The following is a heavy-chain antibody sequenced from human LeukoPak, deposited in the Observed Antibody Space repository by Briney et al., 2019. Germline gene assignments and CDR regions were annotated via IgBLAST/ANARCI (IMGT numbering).Heavy chain of an antibody. CDR3: ARLFDY. CDR1: GGSINTYF. V-gene: IGHV4-59*08. J-gene: IGHJ4*02. Sequence: SETLSLTCTVSGGSINTYFWSWIRQPPGKGLEWIGYIYYSGSTNYNPSLKSRVTVSVDTSKNQFSLNLSSVTAADTAVYYCARLFDYWGQGALVTVS. CDR2: IYYSGST.